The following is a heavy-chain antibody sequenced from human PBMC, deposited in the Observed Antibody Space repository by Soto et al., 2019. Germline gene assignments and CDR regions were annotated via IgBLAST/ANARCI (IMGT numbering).Heavy chain of an antibody. Sequence: GGSLRLSCAASGFTFSSYGMHWVRQAPGKGLEWVAVIWYDGSNKYYADSVKGRFTISRDNSKNRLYLQMNSLRAEDTAVYYCARDGKYYDILTGYYKLADYYYYYMDVWGKGTTVTVSS. CDR2: IWYDGSNK. D-gene: IGHD3-9*01. CDR1: GFTFSSYG. CDR3: ARDGKYYDILTGYYKLADYYYYYMDV. V-gene: IGHV3-33*01. J-gene: IGHJ6*03.